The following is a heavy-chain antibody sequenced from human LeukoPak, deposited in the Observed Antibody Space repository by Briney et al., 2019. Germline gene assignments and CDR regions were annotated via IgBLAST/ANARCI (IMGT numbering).Heavy chain of an antibody. V-gene: IGHV3-30-3*01. D-gene: IGHD6-19*01. J-gene: IGHJ4*02. CDR1: GFTFSSYA. Sequence: PRGSLRLSCAASGFTFSSYAMHWVRQAPGKGLEWVAVISYDGSNKYYADSVKGRFTISRDNSKNTLYLQMNSLRAEDTAVYYCASLAVAGLSEGYWGQGTLVIVSS. CDR2: ISYDGSNK. CDR3: ASLAVAGLSEGY.